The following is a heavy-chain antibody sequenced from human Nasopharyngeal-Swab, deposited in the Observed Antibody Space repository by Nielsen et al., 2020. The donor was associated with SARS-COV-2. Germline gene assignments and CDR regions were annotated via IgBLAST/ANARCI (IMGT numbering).Heavy chain of an antibody. Sequence: GESLTISCAASGFTFSNFAMSWVRQAPGQGLEWVSVISGDSDSTYYTDSVRGRFTISRDNSKNTLNLQMNNLRAEDTAIYYCAKDRDSGDDSEEYYHYYGMDVWGQGAPVTVSS. CDR1: GFTFSNFA. J-gene: IGHJ6*02. CDR3: AKDRDSGDDSEEYYHYYGMDV. CDR2: ISGDSDST. V-gene: IGHV3-23*01. D-gene: IGHD5-12*01.